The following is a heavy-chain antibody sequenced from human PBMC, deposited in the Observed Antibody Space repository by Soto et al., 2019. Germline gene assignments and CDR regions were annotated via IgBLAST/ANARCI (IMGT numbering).Heavy chain of an antibody. CDR3: ARPGYYDSSGYIDAFEM. V-gene: IGHV5-10-1*01. D-gene: IGHD3-22*01. CDR2: IDPSDSYT. CDR1: GYSFTSYW. J-gene: IGHJ3*02. Sequence: GESLKISCKCSGYSFTSYWISWVRQMPVKGLEWMGRIDPSDSYTNYSPSFQGHVTISADKSISTAYLQWSSLKASDTAMYYCARPGYYDSSGYIDAFEMWGQGTLVTVSS.